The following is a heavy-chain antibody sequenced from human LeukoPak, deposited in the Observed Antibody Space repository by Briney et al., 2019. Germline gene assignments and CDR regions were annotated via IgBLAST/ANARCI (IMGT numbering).Heavy chain of an antibody. V-gene: IGHV3-30*03. CDR2: ISYDGSNK. CDR3: ARAPGVAVAGIFPVDY. J-gene: IGHJ4*02. CDR1: GFTFSSYG. D-gene: IGHD6-19*01. Sequence: GGSLRLSCAASGFTFSSYGMHWVRQAPGKGLEWVAVISYDGSNKYYADSVKGRFTISRDNSKNTLYLQMNSLRAEDTAVYYCARAPGVAVAGIFPVDYWGQGTLVTVSS.